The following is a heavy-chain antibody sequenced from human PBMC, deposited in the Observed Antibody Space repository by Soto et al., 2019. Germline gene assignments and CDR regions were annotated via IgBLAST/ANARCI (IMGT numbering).Heavy chain of an antibody. V-gene: IGHV5-51*01. CDR2: IYPGDSDT. D-gene: IGHD2-15*01. CDR1: GYIFTSYW. Sequence: SLKISRKGSGYIFTSYWPGCVRQLPGKGLEWMGIIYPGDSDTRYSPSFQGQVTISADKSISTAYLQWSSLKASDTAMYYCARRPGSLYYYYYGMDVWGQGTTVTVSS. CDR3: ARRPGSLYYYYYGMDV. J-gene: IGHJ6*02.